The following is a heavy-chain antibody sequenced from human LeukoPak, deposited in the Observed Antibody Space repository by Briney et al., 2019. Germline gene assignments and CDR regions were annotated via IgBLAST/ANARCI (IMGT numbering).Heavy chain of an antibody. CDR3: ARIRGLGRDYYFYYMDV. D-gene: IGHD3-10*01. Sequence: SETLSLTCAVSGGSISSTNWWSWVRPPPGKGLEWIGEISHSGSTNYNPSLKSRVTISVDKSKNHFSLKLSSVTAADTAVYYCARIRGLGRDYYFYYMDVWGKGTTVTVSS. V-gene: IGHV4-4*02. J-gene: IGHJ6*03. CDR2: ISHSGST. CDR1: GGSISSTNW.